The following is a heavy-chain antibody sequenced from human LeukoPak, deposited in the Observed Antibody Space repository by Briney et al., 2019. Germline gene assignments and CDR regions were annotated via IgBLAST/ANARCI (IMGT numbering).Heavy chain of an antibody. D-gene: IGHD3-16*01. CDR1: GGSISSGDYY. Sequence: SETLSLTCTVSGGSISSGDYYWSWIRQPPGKGLEWIGYIYYSGSTNYNPSLKSRVTISVDTSKNQFSLKLSSVTAADTAVYYCARAGPGGLFDYWGQGTLVTVSS. J-gene: IGHJ4*02. CDR2: IYYSGST. CDR3: ARAGPGGLFDY. V-gene: IGHV4-61*08.